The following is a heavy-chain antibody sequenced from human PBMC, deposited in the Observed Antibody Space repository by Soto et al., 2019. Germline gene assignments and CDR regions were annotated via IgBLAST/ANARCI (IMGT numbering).Heavy chain of an antibody. D-gene: IGHD3-22*01. CDR2: ISGSAGST. Sequence: EVQLLESGGGLVQHGGSLTLSCAASGFTFSSYAMSWVRQAPGKGLEWVSAISGSAGSTSYADSVKGRFTISRDNSKNTLYLQMNSLRAEDTAGYYCAKDPIAVVTPRLFDYWGQGTLVTGSS. CDR1: GFTFSSYA. J-gene: IGHJ4*02. V-gene: IGHV3-23*01. CDR3: AKDPIAVVTPRLFDY.